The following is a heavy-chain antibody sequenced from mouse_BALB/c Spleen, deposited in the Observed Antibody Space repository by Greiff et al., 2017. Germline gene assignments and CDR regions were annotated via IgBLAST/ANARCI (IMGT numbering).Heavy chain of an antibody. D-gene: IGHD2-14*01. Sequence: EVQLQQSGPELVKPGASVKMSCKASGYTFTSYVMHLVKQKPGQGLEWIGYINPYNDGTKYNEKFKGKATLTSDKSSSTAYMELSSLTSEDAAVYYCARGYRLYAMDDWGQGTSVTVSS. V-gene: IGHV1-14*01. CDR2: INPYNDGT. J-gene: IGHJ4*01. CDR1: GYTFTSYV. CDR3: ARGYRLYAMDD.